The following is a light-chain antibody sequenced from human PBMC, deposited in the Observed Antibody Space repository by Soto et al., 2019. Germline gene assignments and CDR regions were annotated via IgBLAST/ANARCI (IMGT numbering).Light chain of an antibody. Sequence: DIQMTQSPSTPSASVGGRVTITCRASQSISSWLAWYQQKPGKAPKLLIYKASSLQSGVPSRFSGSGSGTEFTLTISSLQPDDFSSYYCQQYYTYSTFGQGTKV. CDR2: KAS. CDR1: QSISSW. CDR3: QQYYTYST. J-gene: IGKJ1*01. V-gene: IGKV1-5*03.